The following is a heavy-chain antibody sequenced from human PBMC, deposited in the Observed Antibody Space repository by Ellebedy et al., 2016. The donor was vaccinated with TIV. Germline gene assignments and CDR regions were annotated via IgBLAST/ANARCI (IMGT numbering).Heavy chain of an antibody. CDR2: INNDGSST. CDR1: EFTFSTYW. CDR3: ARDGAYGDYSPGYYGMDV. Sequence: GGSLRLSCAASEFTFSTYWMYWVRQAPGQGLVWVSQINNDGSSTNYADSVKGRFTISRDNAKNSLYLQMNSLRVEDTAVYHCARDGAYGDYSPGYYGMDVWGQGTTVTVSS. J-gene: IGHJ6*02. V-gene: IGHV3-74*01. D-gene: IGHD3-22*01.